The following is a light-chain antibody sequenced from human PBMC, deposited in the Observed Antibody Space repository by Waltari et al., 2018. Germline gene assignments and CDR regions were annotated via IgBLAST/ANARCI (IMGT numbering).Light chain of an antibody. J-gene: IGKJ4*01. CDR3: QQSYSTPLT. V-gene: IGKV1-39*01. Sequence: DIQMTQSPSSLSASVGDRVTITCRASQSISSYLNWYQQKPGKAPKPLIYAASSLQSVVSSRFSGSGSGTDFTLTISSLQPEDFATYYCQQSYSTPLTFGGGTKVEIK. CDR2: AAS. CDR1: QSISSY.